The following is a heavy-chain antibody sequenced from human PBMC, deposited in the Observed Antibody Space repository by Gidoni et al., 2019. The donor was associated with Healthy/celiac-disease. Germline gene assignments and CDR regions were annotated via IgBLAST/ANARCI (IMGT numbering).Heavy chain of an antibody. D-gene: IGHD4-17*01. CDR3: LSGGIYGDSGDWYFDL. V-gene: IGHV3-23*01. CDR1: VLTFTSYA. CDR2: ISVSGSST. Sequence: EVQLLEAGGGWVQPGGSLTLSCAASVLTFTSYAMNWVRQAPGKGLEWVSAISVSGSSTYYADSVKGRFTISRDNSKNTLYLQMNSLRSKDTAVYYCLSGGIYGDSGDWYFDLWGRGTLVTVSS. J-gene: IGHJ2*01.